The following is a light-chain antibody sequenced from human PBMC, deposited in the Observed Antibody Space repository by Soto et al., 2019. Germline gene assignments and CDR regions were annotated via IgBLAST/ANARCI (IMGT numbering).Light chain of an antibody. CDR3: QSYDSSLGGSV. Sequence: QPVLAQPPSVSGAPGQWVTISCTGSSSNIGAGYDVHWYQHLPGTAPKLLIYGNTNRPSGVPDRFSGSQSGTSASLAIAGLQAEDEADYYCQSYDSSLGGSVFGGGTKVTVL. V-gene: IGLV1-40*01. CDR1: SSNIGAGYD. J-gene: IGLJ3*02. CDR2: GNT.